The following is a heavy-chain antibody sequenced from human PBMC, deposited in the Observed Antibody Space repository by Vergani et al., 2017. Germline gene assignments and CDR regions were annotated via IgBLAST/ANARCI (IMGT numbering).Heavy chain of an antibody. CDR1: GFSLSTSGVG. Sequence: QITLKESGPTLVKPTQTLTLTCTFSGFSLSTSGVGVGWIRQPPGKALEWLALIYWDDDKRYSPSLKSRLTITKDTSKNQVDLTMTNMDPVDTATYYCAHSRVTTDYWYFDLWGRGTLVTVSS. J-gene: IGHJ2*01. D-gene: IGHD4-17*01. V-gene: IGHV2-5*02. CDR2: IYWDDDK. CDR3: AHSRVTTDYWYFDL.